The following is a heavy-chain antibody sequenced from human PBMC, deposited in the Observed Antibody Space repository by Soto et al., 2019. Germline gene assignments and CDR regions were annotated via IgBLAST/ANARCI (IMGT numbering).Heavy chain of an antibody. CDR3: AREVLRYFDWSPDGMDV. CDR1: GYTFTSYG. Sequence: GASVKVSCKASGYTFTSYGISWVRQAPGQGLEWMGWISAYNGNTNYAQKLQGRVTMTTDTSTSTAYMELRSLRSDDTAVYYCAREVLRYFDWSPDGMDVWGQGTTVTVSS. CDR2: ISAYNGNT. D-gene: IGHD3-9*01. V-gene: IGHV1-18*01. J-gene: IGHJ6*02.